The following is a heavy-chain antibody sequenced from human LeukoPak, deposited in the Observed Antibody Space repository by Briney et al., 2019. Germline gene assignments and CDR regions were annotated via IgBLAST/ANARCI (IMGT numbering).Heavy chain of an antibody. J-gene: IGHJ6*02. D-gene: IGHD3-3*01. CDR2: IYYSGST. CDR3: GRGTIFGVVMAYYGMDV. Sequence: SETLSLTCTVSGGSISSYYWSWIRQPPGKGLEWIGYIYYSGSTNYNPSLKSRVTISVDTSKNQFSLKLSSVTAADTAVYYCGRGTIFGVVMAYYGMDVWGQGTTVTVSS. V-gene: IGHV4-59*12. CDR1: GGSISSYY.